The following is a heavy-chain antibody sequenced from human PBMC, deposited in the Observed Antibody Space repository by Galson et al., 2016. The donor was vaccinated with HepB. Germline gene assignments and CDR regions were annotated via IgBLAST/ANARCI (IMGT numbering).Heavy chain of an antibody. CDR2: ISADTGNT. Sequence: SVKVSCKASGYIFTSYGTTWLRQAPGQGLEWMGWISADTGNTKYAEKLKGRVTMTTDTSTNTAYMERRSLRSDDTAVYYCARGGPPYVWGSYRYFDYWGQGTLVTVSS. D-gene: IGHD3-16*02. J-gene: IGHJ4*02. CDR1: GYIFTSYG. CDR3: ARGGPPYVWGSYRYFDY. V-gene: IGHV1-18*01.